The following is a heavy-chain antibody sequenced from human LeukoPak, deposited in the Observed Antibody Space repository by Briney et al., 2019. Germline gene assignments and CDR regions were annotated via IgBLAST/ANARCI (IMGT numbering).Heavy chain of an antibody. CDR3: ARGVARGFLEWFESYGMDV. Sequence: ASVKVSCKASGYTFTSYYMHWVRQAPGQGLEWMGIINPSGGGTNYAQKFQGRVTMTRDTSISTAYMELSRLRSDDTAVYYCARGVARGFLEWFESYGMDVWGQGTTVTVSS. CDR2: INPSGGGT. V-gene: IGHV1-2*02. D-gene: IGHD3-3*01. J-gene: IGHJ6*02. CDR1: GYTFTSYY.